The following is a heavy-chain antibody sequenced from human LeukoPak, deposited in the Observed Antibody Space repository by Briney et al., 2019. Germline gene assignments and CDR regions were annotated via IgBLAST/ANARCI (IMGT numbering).Heavy chain of an antibody. CDR3: ARLHYYYDSSGYSRYYFDY. CDR2: IYYSGST. Sequence: SETLSLTCTVSGGSISSYYWSWIRQPPGKGLEWIGCIYYSGSTNYNPSLKSRVTISVDTSKNQFSLKLSSVTAADTAVYYCARLHYYYDSSGYSRYYFDYWGQGTLVTVSS. D-gene: IGHD3-22*01. J-gene: IGHJ4*02. V-gene: IGHV4-59*08. CDR1: GGSISSYY.